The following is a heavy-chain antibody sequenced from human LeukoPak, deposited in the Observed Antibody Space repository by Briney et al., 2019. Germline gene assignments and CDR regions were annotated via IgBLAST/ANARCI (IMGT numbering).Heavy chain of an antibody. CDR3: ARHSGLRSPFDP. D-gene: IGHD3-3*01. CDR2: IYSSGNT. J-gene: IGHJ5*02. CDR1: GGSISTTNYY. V-gene: IGHV4-39*01. Sequence: PSETLSLTCTVSGGSISTTNYYWGWIRQPPGRDLEWIGSIYSSGNTYYNPSLESRVTVSVDTSKNQLSLKLTSATAADTSVYYCARHSGLRSPFDPWGQGTLVTVSS.